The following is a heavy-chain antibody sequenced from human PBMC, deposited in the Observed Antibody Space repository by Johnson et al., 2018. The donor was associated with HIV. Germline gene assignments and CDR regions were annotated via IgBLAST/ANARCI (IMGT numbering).Heavy chain of an antibody. V-gene: IGHV3-30*04. D-gene: IGHD3-3*01. Sequence: VQLVESGGGVVQPGRSLRLSCAVSGFTFNNYPMHWVRQAPGKGLEWVAVISYDGSNKYYGDSVKGRFTISRDNSKNTLYLQMNSLRGEDTAVYYCASCDDDGFWGQGTMVTVSS. J-gene: IGHJ3*01. CDR1: GFTFNNYP. CDR2: ISYDGSNK. CDR3: ASCDDDGF.